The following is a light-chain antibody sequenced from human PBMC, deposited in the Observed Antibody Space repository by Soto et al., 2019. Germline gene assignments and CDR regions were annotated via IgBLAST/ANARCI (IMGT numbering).Light chain of an antibody. V-gene: IGLV3-9*01. CDR2: RDN. J-gene: IGLJ2*01. CDR3: QVWDSTTVV. Sequence: SSELTQPLSVSVALGQTARITCGGHNIGSKNVHWYHQKSGQAPVVVIYRDNNRPSGIPERFSGSNSGNTATLTISRAQAGDEADYYCQVWDSTTVVFGGGTKLTVL. CDR1: NIGSKN.